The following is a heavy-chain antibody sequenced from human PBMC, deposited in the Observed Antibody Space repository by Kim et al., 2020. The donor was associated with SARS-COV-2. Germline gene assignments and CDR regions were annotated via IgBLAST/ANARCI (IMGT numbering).Heavy chain of an antibody. CDR2: IYYSGST. CDR1: GGSISSSSYY. J-gene: IGHJ3*02. CDR3: ARRDPRFHDAFDI. Sequence: SETLSLTCTVSGGSISSSSYYWGWIRQPPGKGLEWIGSIYYSGSTYYNPSLKSRVTISVDTSKNQFSLKLSSVTAADTAVYYCARRDPRFHDAFDIWGQGTMVTVSS. V-gene: IGHV4-39*01. D-gene: IGHD3-16*01.